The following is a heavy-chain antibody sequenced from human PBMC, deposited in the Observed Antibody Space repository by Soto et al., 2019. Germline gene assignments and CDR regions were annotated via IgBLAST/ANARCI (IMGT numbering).Heavy chain of an antibody. Sequence: GESLRLSCAASGFTFSSYAMSWVRQAPGKGLEWVSAISGSGGSTYYADSVKGRFTISRDNSKNTLYLQMNSLRAEDTAVYYCAKDSRSGWYTERHFDYWGQGTLVTVSS. J-gene: IGHJ4*02. D-gene: IGHD6-19*01. CDR3: AKDSRSGWYTERHFDY. CDR2: ISGSGGST. CDR1: GFTFSSYA. V-gene: IGHV3-23*01.